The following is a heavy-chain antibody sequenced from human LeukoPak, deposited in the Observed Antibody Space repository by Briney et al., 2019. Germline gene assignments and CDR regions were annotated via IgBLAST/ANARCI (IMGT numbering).Heavy chain of an antibody. CDR2: IYYSGST. CDR3: ARMGSGRFAFDI. Sequence: SETLSLTCTVSGGSISSYYWSWIRQPPGKGLEWIGYIYYSGSTNYNPSLKSRVTISVDTSKNQFSLKLSSVTAADTAVYCCARMGSGRFAFDIWGQGTMVTVSS. J-gene: IGHJ3*02. D-gene: IGHD2-15*01. V-gene: IGHV4-59*01. CDR1: GGSISSYY.